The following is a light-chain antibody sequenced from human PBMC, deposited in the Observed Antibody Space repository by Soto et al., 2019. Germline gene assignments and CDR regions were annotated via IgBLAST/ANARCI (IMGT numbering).Light chain of an antibody. Sequence: NFMLTQPHSVSESPGKTVTISCTRSTGSVASNFVQWYQQRPGLCPTTVMFENDQRPSGVPSRFSGSIDSSSNSASLTISGLQTEDEADYYCQSSYGTDEWVFGGGTKLTVL. V-gene: IGLV6-57*01. CDR1: TGSVASNF. CDR2: END. CDR3: QSSYGTDEWV. J-gene: IGLJ3*02.